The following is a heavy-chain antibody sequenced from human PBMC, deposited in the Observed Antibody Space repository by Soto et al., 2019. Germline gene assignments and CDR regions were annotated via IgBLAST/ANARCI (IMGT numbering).Heavy chain of an antibody. Sequence: EVQLVESGGGLVQPGGSLRLSCAASEFTFSSCSMNWVRQAPGKGLEWVSYISSSSSTIYYADSVKGRFTISRDNAKNSLYLQMNSLRAEDTAVYYCARGFEYCSSSVVYYWGQGTLVTVSS. J-gene: IGHJ4*02. D-gene: IGHD6-6*01. V-gene: IGHV3-48*01. CDR3: ARGFEYCSSSVVYY. CDR2: ISSSSSTI. CDR1: EFTFSSCS.